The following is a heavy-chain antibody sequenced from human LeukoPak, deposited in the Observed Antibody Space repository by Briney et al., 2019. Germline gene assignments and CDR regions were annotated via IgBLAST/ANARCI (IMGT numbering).Heavy chain of an antibody. CDR2: ISYDESNK. D-gene: IGHD2-21*01. J-gene: IGHJ3*02. CDR1: GFTFSSYA. Sequence: PGGSLRLSCAASGFTFSSYAMHWVRQAPGKGLEWVAVISYDESNKYYADSVKGRFTISRDNSKNTLYLQMNSLRAEDTAVYYCAAEQHTDAAFDIWGQGTMVTVSS. V-gene: IGHV3-30-3*01. CDR3: AAEQHTDAAFDI.